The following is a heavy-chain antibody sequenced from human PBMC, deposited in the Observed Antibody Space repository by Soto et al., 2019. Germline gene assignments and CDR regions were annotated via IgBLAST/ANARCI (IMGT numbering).Heavy chain of an antibody. J-gene: IGHJ4*02. V-gene: IGHV3-7*01. CDR3: ARGGYSTSFNY. CDR2: IKQDGSEK. Sequence: GGSLRLSCAASGFTFSSYWMRWVRQATGKGLEWVANIKQDGSEKYYVDSVKCLFTISRDNAKKSLYLQMNSLSAEDTAVDYCARGGYSTSFNYWGKATLVTVPQ. CDR1: GFTFSSYW. D-gene: IGHD4-4*01.